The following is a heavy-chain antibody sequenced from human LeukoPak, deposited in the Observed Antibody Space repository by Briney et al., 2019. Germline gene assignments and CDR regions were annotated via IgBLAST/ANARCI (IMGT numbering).Heavy chain of an antibody. CDR1: GFSFTDYT. Sequence: GGSLRLSCAASGFSFTDYTMNWVRQAPGKGLEWVSSISSSGSYIYYADSVKGQFTISRDNAKNSLYLQMNSLRAEDTAVYYCVREGYYGSSGYLGVFDYWGQGTLVTVSS. CDR3: VREGYYGSSGYLGVFDY. CDR2: ISSSGSYI. V-gene: IGHV3-21*01. J-gene: IGHJ4*02. D-gene: IGHD3-22*01.